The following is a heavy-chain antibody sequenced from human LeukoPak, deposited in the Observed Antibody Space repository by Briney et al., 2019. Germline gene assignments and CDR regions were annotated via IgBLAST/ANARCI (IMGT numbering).Heavy chain of an antibody. Sequence: GGSLRLSCAASGFTFSSYAMNWVRQAPGKGLEWVSVISGTGGSTFYADSVKGRFTISRDNSKNTLYLQMNSLRAEDTAVYYCAKVRSYYFDYWGQGTLVTVSS. CDR2: ISGTGGST. CDR1: GFTFSSYA. J-gene: IGHJ4*02. D-gene: IGHD1-26*01. CDR3: AKVRSYYFDY. V-gene: IGHV3-23*01.